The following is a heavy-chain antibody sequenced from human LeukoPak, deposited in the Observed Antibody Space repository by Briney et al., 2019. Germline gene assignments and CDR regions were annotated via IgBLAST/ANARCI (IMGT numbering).Heavy chain of an antibody. J-gene: IGHJ4*02. CDR2: IIPIFGTA. V-gene: IGHV1-69*05. CDR1: GGTFSSYA. D-gene: IGHD5-24*01. CDR3: ARDSVEMATIMDY. Sequence: AASVKVSCKASGGTFSSYAISLVRQAPGQGLEWMGRIIPIFGTANYAQKFQGRVTITTDESTSTAYMELSSLRSEDTAVYYCARDSVEMATIMDYWGQGTLVTVSS.